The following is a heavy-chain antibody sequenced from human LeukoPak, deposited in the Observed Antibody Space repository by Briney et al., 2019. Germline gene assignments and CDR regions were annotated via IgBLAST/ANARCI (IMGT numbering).Heavy chain of an antibody. CDR3: ARAGILWGDY. Sequence: PGGSLRLSCAASGFTFSDYWMSWVRQAPGKGLEWVANILQDGSEKYYVDSVKGRFTISRDNAKNSLYLQMNSLRAEDTAVYYCARAGILWGDYWGQGTLVTVSS. CDR1: GFTFSDYW. CDR2: ILQDGSEK. D-gene: IGHD2-15*01. V-gene: IGHV3-7*01. J-gene: IGHJ4*02.